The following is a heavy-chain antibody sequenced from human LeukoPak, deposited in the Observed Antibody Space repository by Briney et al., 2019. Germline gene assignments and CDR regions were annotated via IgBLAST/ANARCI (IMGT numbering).Heavy chain of an antibody. CDR3: ARDGYCSSTSCYDY. D-gene: IGHD2-2*01. CDR1: GFTFSSYS. Sequence: GGSLRLSCAASGFTFSSYSMNWVRQAPGKGLEWVSYISSSSSTIYYADSEKGRFTISRDNAKNSLYLQMNSLRAEDTAVYYCARDGYCSSTSCYDYWGQGTQVTVSS. J-gene: IGHJ4*02. V-gene: IGHV3-48*04. CDR2: ISSSSSTI.